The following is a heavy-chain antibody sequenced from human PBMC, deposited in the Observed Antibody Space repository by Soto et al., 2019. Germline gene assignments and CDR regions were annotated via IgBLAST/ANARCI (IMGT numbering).Heavy chain of an antibody. CDR2: IYYSGST. V-gene: IGHV4-30-4*01. Sequence: QVQLQESGPGLVKPSQTLSLTCTVSGGSIRSGDYYWSWIRQPPGKGLDWIGYIYYSGSTFYNPSLESRLTRSVDTSKNQFSLSLSSVTAADTAVYYWARSSTREYGMDAWGQGTTVTVSS. CDR1: GGSIRSGDYY. D-gene: IGHD2-2*01. J-gene: IGHJ6*02. CDR3: ARSSTREYGMDA.